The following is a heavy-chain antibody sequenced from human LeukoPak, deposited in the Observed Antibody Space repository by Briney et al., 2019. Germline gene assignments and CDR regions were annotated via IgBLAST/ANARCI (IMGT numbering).Heavy chain of an antibody. J-gene: IGHJ6*02. V-gene: IGHV4-59*12. CDR1: GGSISSYY. CDR3: ARADTATGFRPTRYYGMDV. D-gene: IGHD5-18*01. CDR2: IYYSGST. Sequence: SETLSLTCTVSGGSISSYYWSRIRQPPGKGLEWIGYIYYSGSTNYNPSLKSRVTISVDTSKNQFSLKLSSVTAADTAVYYCARADTATGFRPTRYYGMDVWGQGTTVTVSS.